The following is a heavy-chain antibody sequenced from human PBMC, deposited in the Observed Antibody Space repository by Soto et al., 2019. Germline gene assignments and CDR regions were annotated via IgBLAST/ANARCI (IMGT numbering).Heavy chain of an antibody. CDR1: GYTFTSYG. V-gene: IGHV1-18*01. D-gene: IGHD3-3*01. Sequence: ASVKVSCKASGYTFTSYGISWVRQAPGQGLEWMGWISAYNGNTNYAQKLQGRVTMTTDTSTSTAYIEMRSLRSDDTAVYYCARDQLILNYDFWSGYWPYFDYWGQGTLVTVSS. J-gene: IGHJ4*02. CDR3: ARDQLILNYDFWSGYWPYFDY. CDR2: ISAYNGNT.